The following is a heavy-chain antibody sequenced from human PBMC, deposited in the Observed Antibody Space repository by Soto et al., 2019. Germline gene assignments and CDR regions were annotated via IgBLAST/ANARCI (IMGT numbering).Heavy chain of an antibody. V-gene: IGHV4-59*08. CDR2: IYCSGST. CDR3: ARRYGGNLDY. CDR1: GGSISSYY. Sequence: QVQLQESGPGLVKPSETLSLTCTVSGGSISSYYWSWIRQPPGKGLEWIGYIYCSGSTNYNPSLKSRVTISVDTSKNQFSLKLSSVTAADTAVYYCARRYGGNLDYWGQGTLVTVSS. D-gene: IGHD1-26*01. J-gene: IGHJ4*02.